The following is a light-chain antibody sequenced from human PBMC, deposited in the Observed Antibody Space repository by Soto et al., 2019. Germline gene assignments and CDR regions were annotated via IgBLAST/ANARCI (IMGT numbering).Light chain of an antibody. Sequence: QSALTQPASVSESPGQSITISCTGSSTDVGTHNLVSWYQQHPGKAPKLIIYEATKRPSGVPNRFSGSKSGKTASLTISGIKTEDEAAYYCCSYAGSNTVIFGAGTQLTVL. CDR3: CSYAGSNTVI. V-gene: IGLV2-23*01. CDR1: STDVGTHNL. J-gene: IGLJ2*01. CDR2: EAT.